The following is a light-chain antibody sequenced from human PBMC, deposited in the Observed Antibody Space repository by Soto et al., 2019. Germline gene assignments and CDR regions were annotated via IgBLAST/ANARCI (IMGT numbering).Light chain of an antibody. J-gene: IGKJ1*01. V-gene: IGKV3-20*01. CDR1: QSVSSSS. CDR2: GAS. Sequence: DIVLTQSRATLSLSPGERATLSCRASQSVSSSSLAWYQQKPGQAPRLLIFGASSRATGIPDRFSGSGSGTDFTLTISRLEPEDFAVYYCQQYAGSSTFGQGTKVDI. CDR3: QQYAGSST.